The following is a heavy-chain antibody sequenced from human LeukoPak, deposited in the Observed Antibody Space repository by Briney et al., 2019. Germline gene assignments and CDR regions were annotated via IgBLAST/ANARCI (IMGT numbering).Heavy chain of an antibody. Sequence: ASVKVSCKASGGTFSSYAISWVRQAPGQGLEWMGGIIPIFGTANYAQKFQGRVTITADESTSTAYMELSSLRSEDTAVYYCARTMVRGVIIQYYLDYWGQGTLVTVSS. CDR3: ARTMVRGVIIQYYLDY. D-gene: IGHD3-10*01. V-gene: IGHV1-69*13. CDR1: GGTFSSYA. CDR2: IIPIFGTA. J-gene: IGHJ4*02.